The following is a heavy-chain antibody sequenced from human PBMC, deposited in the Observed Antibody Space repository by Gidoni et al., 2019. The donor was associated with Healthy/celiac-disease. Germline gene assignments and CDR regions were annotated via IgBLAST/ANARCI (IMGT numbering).Heavy chain of an antibody. V-gene: IGHV5-10-1*03. CDR2: IDPSDSYT. J-gene: IGHJ6*02. Sequence: EVQLVQSGAEVKKPGESLRISCKGSGYSFTSYWISWVRQMPGKGLEWMGRIDPSDSYTNYSPSFQGHVTISADKSISTAYLQWSSLKASDTAMYYCARSTVTTTYYYYGMDVWGQGTTVTVSS. CDR3: ARSTVTTTYYYYGMDV. CDR1: GYSFTSYW. D-gene: IGHD4-4*01.